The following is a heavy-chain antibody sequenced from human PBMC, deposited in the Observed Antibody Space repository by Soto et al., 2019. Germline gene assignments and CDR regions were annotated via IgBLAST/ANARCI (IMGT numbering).Heavy chain of an antibody. D-gene: IGHD3-10*01. Sequence: ASVKVSCKASGYTFTSYGISWVRQAPGQGLEWMGWISAYNGNTNYAQKLQGRVTMTTDTSTSTAYMELRSLRSDDTAVYYCARSPAHIWFGEFRIRTWFDPWGQGTLVTVSS. CDR3: ARSPAHIWFGEFRIRTWFDP. V-gene: IGHV1-18*01. J-gene: IGHJ5*02. CDR2: ISAYNGNT. CDR1: GYTFTSYG.